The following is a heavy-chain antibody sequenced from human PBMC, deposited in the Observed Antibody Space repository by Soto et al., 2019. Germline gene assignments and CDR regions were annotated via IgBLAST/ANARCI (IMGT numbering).Heavy chain of an antibody. V-gene: IGHV1-2*04. CDR1: GYTFTGYY. CDR3: AREALWAAAGHDAFDI. D-gene: IGHD6-13*01. J-gene: IGHJ3*02. CDR2: INPNSGGT. Sequence: ASVKVSCKASGYTFTGYYMHWVRQAPGQGLEWMGWINPNSGGTNYAQKFQGWVTMTRDTSISTAYMELSRLRSDDTAVYYCAREALWAAAGHDAFDIWGQGTMVTV.